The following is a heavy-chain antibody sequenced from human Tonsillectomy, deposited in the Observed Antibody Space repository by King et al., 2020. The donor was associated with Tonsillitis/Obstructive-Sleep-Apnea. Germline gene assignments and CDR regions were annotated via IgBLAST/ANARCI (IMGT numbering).Heavy chain of an antibody. Sequence: VQLVESGGGLVQPGGSLRLSCAASGFSFSSYSTNWFRQAPGKGLEWVSYISSSSGTKYYADSVRGRFTISRDNAKNSLYLQMNSLTEEDTAVYYCARDPELGDGVYPDYWGQGTLVTVSS. CDR3: ARDPELGDGVYPDY. CDR2: ISSSSGTK. J-gene: IGHJ4*02. D-gene: IGHD7-27*01. V-gene: IGHV3-48*02. CDR1: GFSFSSYS.